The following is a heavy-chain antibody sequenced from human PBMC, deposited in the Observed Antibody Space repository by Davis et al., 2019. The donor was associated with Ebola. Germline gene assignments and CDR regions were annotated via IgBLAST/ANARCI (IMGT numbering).Heavy chain of an antibody. Sequence: HTGGSLRLSCAASGFTFSNAWMHWVRQAPGKGLVWVSRINSDGSSTSYADSVKGRFTISRDNAKNTLYLQMNSLRAEDTAVYYCARDHPYYYGMDVWGQGTTVTVSS. CDR2: INSDGSST. CDR1: GFTFSNAW. CDR3: ARDHPYYYGMDV. J-gene: IGHJ6*02. V-gene: IGHV3-74*01.